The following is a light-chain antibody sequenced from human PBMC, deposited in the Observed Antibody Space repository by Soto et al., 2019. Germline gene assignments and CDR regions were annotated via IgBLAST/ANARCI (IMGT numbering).Light chain of an antibody. CDR1: RGIRSY. CDR3: QQYNNYAT. J-gene: IGKJ5*01. Sequence: DIHMSQSPSTLSASVGYIITITCRASRGIRSYFAWYKQKPGKAPKPLIYDASTLKTGVPSRLSGSGSGSEFNFTITGLKPDDFATYFCQQYNNYATFGHGTRLEIK. CDR2: DAS. V-gene: IGKV1-5*01.